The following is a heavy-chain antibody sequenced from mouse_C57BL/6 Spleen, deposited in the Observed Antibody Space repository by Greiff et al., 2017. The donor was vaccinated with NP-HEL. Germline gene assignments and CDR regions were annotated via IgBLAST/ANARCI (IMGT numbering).Heavy chain of an antibody. CDR3: ARDGSSGWFAY. V-gene: IGHV3-6*01. CDR2: ISYDGSN. J-gene: IGHJ3*01. Sequence: EVKLMESGPGLVKPSQSLSLTCSVTGYSITSGYYWNWIRQFPGNKLEWMGYISYDGSNNYNPSLKNRISITRDTSKNQFFLKLNSVTTEDTATYYCARDGSSGWFAYWGQGTLVTVSA. CDR1: GYSITSGYY. D-gene: IGHD3-2*02.